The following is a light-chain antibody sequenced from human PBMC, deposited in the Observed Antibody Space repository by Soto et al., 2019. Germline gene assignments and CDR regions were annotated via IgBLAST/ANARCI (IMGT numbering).Light chain of an antibody. J-gene: IGLJ2*01. CDR1: SSDVGGYNY. V-gene: IGLV2-8*01. CDR3: SSYAGTNTYV. CDR2: EVS. Sequence: QSALTQPPSASGSPGQSVAISCTGTSSDVGGYNYVSWYQQHPGKAPKLMIYEVSKRSSGVPDRFSGSKSGNTASLTVSGLQAEDEADYYCSSYAGTNTYVFGRGTKLTVL.